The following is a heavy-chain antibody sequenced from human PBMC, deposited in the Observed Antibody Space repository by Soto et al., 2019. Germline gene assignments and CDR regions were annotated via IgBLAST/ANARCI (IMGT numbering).Heavy chain of an antibody. CDR3: ARDMSITGTTGDNWFDP. D-gene: IGHD1-20*01. CDR1: GGSIISGDYY. Sequence: SETLSLTCTVSGGSIISGDYYCSWIRQPPWKGLEWIGYIYYSGSTYYNPSLKSRVTISVDTSKNQFSLKLSSVTAADTAVYYCARDMSITGTTGDNWFDPWGQGTLVTVSS. CDR2: IYYSGST. V-gene: IGHV4-30-4*01. J-gene: IGHJ5*02.